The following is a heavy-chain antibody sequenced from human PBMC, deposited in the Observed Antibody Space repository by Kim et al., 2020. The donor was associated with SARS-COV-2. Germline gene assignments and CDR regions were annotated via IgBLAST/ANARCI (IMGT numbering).Heavy chain of an antibody. Sequence: GGSLRLSCAASGFTFSSYAMSWVRQAPGKGLEWVSAISGSGGSTYYADSVKGRFTISRDNSKNTPYLQMNSLRAEDTAVYYCAKDRGDSSGWYRPYYFDYWGQGTLVTVSS. CDR1: GFTFSSYA. D-gene: IGHD6-19*01. CDR2: ISGSGGST. CDR3: AKDRGDSSGWYRPYYFDY. J-gene: IGHJ4*02. V-gene: IGHV3-23*01.